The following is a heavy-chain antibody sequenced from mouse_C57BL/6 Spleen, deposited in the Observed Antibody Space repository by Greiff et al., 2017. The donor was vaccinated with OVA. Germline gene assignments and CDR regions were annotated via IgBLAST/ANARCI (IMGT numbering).Heavy chain of an antibody. CDR3: ARERDYDVAY. D-gene: IGHD2-4*01. CDR2: ISSGSSTI. CDR1: GFTFSDYG. Sequence: EVKLVESGGGLVKPGGSLKLSCAASGFTFSDYGMHWVRQAPEKGLEWVAYISSGSSTIYYADTVKGRFTISRDNAKNTLFLQMTSLRSEDTAMYYCARERDYDVAYWGQGTLVTVSA. J-gene: IGHJ3*01. V-gene: IGHV5-17*01.